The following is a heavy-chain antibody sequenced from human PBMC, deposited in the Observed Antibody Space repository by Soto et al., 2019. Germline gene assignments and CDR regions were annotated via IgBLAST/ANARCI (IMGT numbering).Heavy chain of an antibody. CDR3: ARDGSIGWPTSYFQY. CDR2: IWDDGTNK. J-gene: IGHJ4*02. D-gene: IGHD6-19*01. CDR1: GFRFGTYA. Sequence: QVQLVESGGGVVQPGRSLRLSCAVSGFRFGTYAMHWVRQAPGKGLEWLAVIWDDGTNKYYADSVKGRVTISRDNSQNTMYLQLTSLRADDTAVYYCARDGSIGWPTSYFQYWGQGILVTVSS. V-gene: IGHV3-33*01.